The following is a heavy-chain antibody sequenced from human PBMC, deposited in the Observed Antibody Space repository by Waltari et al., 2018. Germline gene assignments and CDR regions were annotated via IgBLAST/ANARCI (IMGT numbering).Heavy chain of an antibody. CDR3: ATIRDGNTFDP. CDR1: GFTFSSYS. Sequence: EVQLVESGGGLVKPGGSLRLSCAASGFTFSSYSMNWVRQAPGKGLEWVSSISSSSSYIYYADSVKGRFTISRDNAKNSLYLQMNSLRAEDTAVYYCATIRDGNTFDPWGQGTLVTVSS. CDR2: ISSSSSYI. J-gene: IGHJ5*02. D-gene: IGHD3-3*02. V-gene: IGHV3-21*01.